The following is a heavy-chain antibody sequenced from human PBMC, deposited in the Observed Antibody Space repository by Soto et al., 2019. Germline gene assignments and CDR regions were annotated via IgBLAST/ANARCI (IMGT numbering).Heavy chain of an antibody. J-gene: IGHJ4*02. V-gene: IGHV4-34*01. CDR1: GGSFSGYY. Sequence: QVQLQQWGAGLLKPSETLSLTCAVYGGSFSGYYWSWIRQPPVKGLEWIGEINHSGSTNYNPSLKSRVTISVDTSKNQFSLKLSSVTAADTAVYYCARGQGRYYDGSGSYYRAYYFDYWGQGTLGTVSS. D-gene: IGHD3-10*01. CDR2: INHSGST. CDR3: ARGQGRYYDGSGSYYRAYYFDY.